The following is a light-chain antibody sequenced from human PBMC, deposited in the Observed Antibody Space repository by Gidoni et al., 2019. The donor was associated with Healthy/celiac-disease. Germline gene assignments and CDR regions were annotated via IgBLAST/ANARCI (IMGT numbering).Light chain of an antibody. V-gene: IGKV3D-7*01. Sequence: VLTQSPATLSLSPGERATLSCRASQSVSSSYLSWYQQKPGQAPRLLIYGASTRATGIPARFSGSGSGTDFTLTISSLQPEDFAVYYCQQDYNLPWTFXXXTKVEIK. CDR3: QQDYNLPWT. J-gene: IGKJ1*01. CDR1: QSVSSSY. CDR2: GAS.